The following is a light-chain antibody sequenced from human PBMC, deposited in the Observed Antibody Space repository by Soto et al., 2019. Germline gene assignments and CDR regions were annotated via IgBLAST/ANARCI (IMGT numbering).Light chain of an antibody. CDR3: QHYNSYSES. J-gene: IGKJ1*01. CDR2: AAS. V-gene: IGKV3D-15*03. CDR1: QSVGSN. Sequence: EIVVTQSPATLSVYQGETVTLSSRARQSVGSNIAWYQQKPGQAPRLLIYAASRRATGIPDRFSGSGSGTEFTLTISILQPDDFATYYCQHYNSYSESFCQGTKVDIK.